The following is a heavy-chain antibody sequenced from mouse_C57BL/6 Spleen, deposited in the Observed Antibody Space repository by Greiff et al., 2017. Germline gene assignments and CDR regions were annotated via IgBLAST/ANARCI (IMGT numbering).Heavy chain of an antibody. CDR2: IDPEDGET. CDR1: GFNIKDYY. CDR3: ARTTVVAVPYWYFDV. V-gene: IGHV14-2*01. Sequence: EVQLQQSGAELVKPGASVKLSCTASGFNIKDYYMHWVKQRTEQGLAWIGRIDPEDGETKYAPKFQGKATITADTSSNTAYLQLSSLTSEDTAVYYCARTTVVAVPYWYFDVWGTGTTVTVSS. D-gene: IGHD1-1*01. J-gene: IGHJ1*03.